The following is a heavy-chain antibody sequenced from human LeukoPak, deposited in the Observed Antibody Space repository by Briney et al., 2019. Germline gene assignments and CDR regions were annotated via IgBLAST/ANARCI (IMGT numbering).Heavy chain of an antibody. Sequence: SETLSLTCTVAGGSISRSNSSWGWIRQPPGKGLEWIGNTYDSGSTNYNPSLKSRVTISVDTSKNQFSLKLSSVTAADTAVYYCARGYYGDYLYYFDYWGQGTLVTVSS. D-gene: IGHD4-17*01. J-gene: IGHJ4*02. CDR1: GGSISRSNSS. CDR3: ARGYYGDYLYYFDY. V-gene: IGHV4-39*07. CDR2: TYDSGST.